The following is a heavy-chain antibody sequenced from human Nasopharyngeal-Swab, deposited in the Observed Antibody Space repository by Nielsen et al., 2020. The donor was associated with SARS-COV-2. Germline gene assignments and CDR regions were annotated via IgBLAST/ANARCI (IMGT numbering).Heavy chain of an antibody. CDR3: ARINSGYDYFDF. CDR1: GFTFSSYW. V-gene: IGHV3-7*05. CDR2: LKDDGSET. Sequence: GESLKISYVASGFTFSSYWMTWVRQAPGKGLEWVANLKDDGSETHYADSVKVRITISRDNDRRSVYLQMSSIRVEDTAVYYCARINSGYDYFDFWCQGTRVTVSS. D-gene: IGHD5-12*01. J-gene: IGHJ4*02.